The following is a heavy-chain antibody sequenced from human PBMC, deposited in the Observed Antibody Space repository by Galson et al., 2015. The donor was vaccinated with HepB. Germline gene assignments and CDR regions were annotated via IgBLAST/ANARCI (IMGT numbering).Heavy chain of an antibody. D-gene: IGHD1-1*01. J-gene: IGHJ4*02. CDR1: GYTFTRCA. CDR2: INVGDGNT. V-gene: IGHV1-3*01. Sequence: SVKVSCKASGYTFTRCALHWVRQAPGQRLEWMGWINVGDGNTRYSQKFQGRVTITRDTSASTAYMELSSLRSEDTALYYCARDQGPGYFDYWGQGTLVTVSS. CDR3: ARDQGPGYFDY.